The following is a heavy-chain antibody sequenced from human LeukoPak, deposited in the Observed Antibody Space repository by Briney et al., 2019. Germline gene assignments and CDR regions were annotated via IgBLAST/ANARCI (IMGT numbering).Heavy chain of an antibody. CDR1: GFTFSSYW. CDR3: AKDREGWFDP. Sequence: PGGSLRLSCAASGFTFSSYWMSWVRQAPGKGLEWVAFIRYDGSNKYYADSVKGRFTISRDNSKNTLYLQMNSLRAEDTAVYYCAKDREGWFDPWGQGTLVTVSS. V-gene: IGHV3-30*02. J-gene: IGHJ5*02. CDR2: IRYDGSNK.